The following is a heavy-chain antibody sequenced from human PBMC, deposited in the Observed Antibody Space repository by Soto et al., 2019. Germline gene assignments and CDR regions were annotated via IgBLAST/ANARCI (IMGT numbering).Heavy chain of an antibody. CDR3: ARDRYYDILTGYTYYYYGMDV. CDR2: ISAYNGNT. CDR1: GGTFSRYT. Sequence: ASVKVSCKASGGTFSRYTFTWVRQAPGQGLEWMGWISAYNGNTNYAQKLQGRVTMTTDTSTSTAYMELRSLRSDDTAVYYCARDRYYDILTGYTYYYYGMDVWGQGTTVTVSS. J-gene: IGHJ6*02. D-gene: IGHD3-9*01. V-gene: IGHV1-18*04.